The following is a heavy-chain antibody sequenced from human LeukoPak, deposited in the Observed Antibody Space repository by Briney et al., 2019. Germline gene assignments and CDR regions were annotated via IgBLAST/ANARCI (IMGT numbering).Heavy chain of an antibody. D-gene: IGHD6-13*01. CDR3: ARRYSSSWYEGVYYFDY. CDR1: GGSITNFY. Sequence: PSETLSVTCTVSGGSITNFYWSWIRQPPGKGLEWIGHISDSGSTNYNPSLASRVTISLDTSKSQFSLQLSSVTAADTAVYYCARRYSSSWYEGVYYFDYWGQGTLVTVSS. V-gene: IGHV4-59*08. CDR2: ISDSGST. J-gene: IGHJ4*02.